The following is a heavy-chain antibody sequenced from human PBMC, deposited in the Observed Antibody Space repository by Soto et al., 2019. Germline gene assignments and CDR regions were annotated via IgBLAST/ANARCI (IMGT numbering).Heavy chain of an antibody. CDR1: GFSFSNYA. D-gene: IGHD6-19*01. CDR3: AKVSGVAVKGAFDY. CDR2: ISGSGGST. J-gene: IGHJ4*02. V-gene: IGHV3-23*01. Sequence: GGSLRLSCAGSGFSFSNYAMNWVRQAPGKGLEWVSLISGSGGSTYYADSVKGRFTISRDNSKNTLYLQMSSLRAEDTAVYFCAKVSGVAVKGAFDYWGQGALVTVSS.